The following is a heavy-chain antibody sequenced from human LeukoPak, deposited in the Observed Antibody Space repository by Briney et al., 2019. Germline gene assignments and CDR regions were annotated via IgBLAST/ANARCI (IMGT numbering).Heavy chain of an antibody. CDR3: ARGVVLTGYPLDF. Sequence: SVKVSCKASGGTFSSYAISWVRQAPGQGLEWMGRIIPILGIANYAQKFQGRVTITADKSTSTAYMELSSLRSEDTAVYYCARGVVLTGYPLDFWGRGTLVTVSS. J-gene: IGHJ4*02. CDR1: GGTFSSYA. D-gene: IGHD3-9*01. CDR2: IIPILGIA. V-gene: IGHV1-69*04.